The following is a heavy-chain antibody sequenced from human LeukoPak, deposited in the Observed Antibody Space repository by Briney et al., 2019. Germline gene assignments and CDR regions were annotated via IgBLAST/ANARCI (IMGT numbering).Heavy chain of an antibody. CDR1: GGSISSSSYF. D-gene: IGHD6-13*01. V-gene: IGHV4-39*02. CDR2: MYYSGST. CDR3: ARSMYSTNADS. J-gene: IGHJ4*02. Sequence: SETLSRTCTVSGGSISSSSYFWGWIRQPPGKGLEWIGSMYYSGSTYYNPSLKSRVTISVDTSKNHLSLRLSSVTAADTAVYYCARSMYSTNADSWGQGTLVTVSS.